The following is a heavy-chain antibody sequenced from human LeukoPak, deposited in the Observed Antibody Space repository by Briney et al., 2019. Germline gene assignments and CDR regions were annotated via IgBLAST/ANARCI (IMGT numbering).Heavy chain of an antibody. CDR3: AKDIGSGSYYYFDY. J-gene: IGHJ4*02. CDR2: IKQDGSEK. CDR1: GFTFSSYW. Sequence: GGSLRLSCAASGFTFSSYWMSWVRLAPGKGLEWVANIKQDGSEKYYVDSVKGRFTISRDNAKNSLYLQMNSLRAEDTALYYCAKDIGSGSYYYFDYWGQGTLVTVSS. V-gene: IGHV3-7*03. D-gene: IGHD3-10*01.